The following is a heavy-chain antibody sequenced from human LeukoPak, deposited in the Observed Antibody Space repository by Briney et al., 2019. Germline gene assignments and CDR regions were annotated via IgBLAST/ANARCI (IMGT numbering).Heavy chain of an antibody. J-gene: IGHJ4*02. Sequence: ASVTVSCKASGYTFTSYGISWVRQAPGQGLAWMGWISAYNGNTNYAQKLQGRVTMTTDTSTSTAYMELRSLRSDDTAVYYCARDDNGEQQPPGDYWGQGTLVTVSS. CDR2: ISAYNGNT. D-gene: IGHD6-13*01. V-gene: IGHV1-18*01. CDR1: GYTFTSYG. CDR3: ARDDNGEQQPPGDY.